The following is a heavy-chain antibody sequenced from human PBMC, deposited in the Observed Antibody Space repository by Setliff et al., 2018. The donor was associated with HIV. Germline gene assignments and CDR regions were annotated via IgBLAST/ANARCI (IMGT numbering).Heavy chain of an antibody. CDR1: GGSFTDIGGSFTDYY. V-gene: IGHV4-34*01. CDR2: INHSGST. Sequence: SETLSLTCAVFGGSFTDIGGSFTDYYWIWIRQPPGKGLEWIGEINHSGSTHYNPSLKSRVTISVDTSKNQFSLKLSSVTAADTAVYYCARQVTVVGYFETAAGSFNYWGPGTLVTVSS. CDR3: ARQVTVVGYFETAAGSFNY. D-gene: IGHD2-21*01. J-gene: IGHJ4*02.